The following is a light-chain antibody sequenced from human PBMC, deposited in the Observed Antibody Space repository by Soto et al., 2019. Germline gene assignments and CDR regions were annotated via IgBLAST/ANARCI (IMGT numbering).Light chain of an antibody. Sequence: EIVMTQSPATLSVSPGERATLSCRASQSVTTNLAWYQQKPDQAPRLLIYGASTRAPVVPARFSGSGSGTEFTLTISSLQSEDFAVYFCHQYNNWPVTFGGGTKVEIK. CDR2: GAS. J-gene: IGKJ4*01. CDR1: QSVTTN. CDR3: HQYNNWPVT. V-gene: IGKV3-15*01.